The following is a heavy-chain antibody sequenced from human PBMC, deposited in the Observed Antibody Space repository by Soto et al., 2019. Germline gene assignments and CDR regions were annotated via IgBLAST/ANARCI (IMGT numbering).Heavy chain of an antibody. CDR3: AKDQKNRYEHTDPNYFYSGMDV. CDR1: GYTLTSYY. J-gene: IGHJ6*02. CDR2: INPTDDSA. V-gene: IGHV1-46*01. Sequence: QVQLVQSGAEVKKPGASAKVSCTASGYTLTSYYMHWVRQAPGQGLEWMGVINPTDDSARYAQKFQRRVILTSDTSTSTVSMELSSLKSEDTAVYYCAKDQKNRYEHTDPNYFYSGMDVWGQGTTVTVSS. D-gene: IGHD3-3*02.